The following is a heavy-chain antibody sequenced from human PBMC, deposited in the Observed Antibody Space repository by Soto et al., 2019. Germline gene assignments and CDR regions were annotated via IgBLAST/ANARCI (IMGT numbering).Heavy chain of an antibody. CDR1: GFTFTSSA. Sequence: ASVKVSCKASGFTFTSSAVQWVRQARGQRLEWIGWIVVGSGNTNYAQKFQERVTITRDMSTSTAYMELSSLRSEDTAVYYCAADRGVEDTAMVTSYYYYGMDVWGQGTTVTVSS. CDR3: AADRGVEDTAMVTSYYYYGMDV. D-gene: IGHD5-18*01. J-gene: IGHJ6*02. V-gene: IGHV1-58*01. CDR2: IVVGSGNT.